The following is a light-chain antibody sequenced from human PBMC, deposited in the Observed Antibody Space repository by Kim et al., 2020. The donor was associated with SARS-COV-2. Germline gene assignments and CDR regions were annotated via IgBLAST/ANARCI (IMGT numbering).Light chain of an antibody. Sequence: ASVGENVTITCQAGQDGSDILFWYHQKTGKAPELLIFYASYLEPGVPPRISGGGSGKEFSPAISSLQPEEVGTYYCRQYDSLPITFGRGTRLESK. V-gene: IGKV1-33*01. CDR3: RQYDSLPIT. CDR1: QDGSDI. J-gene: IGKJ5*01. CDR2: YAS.